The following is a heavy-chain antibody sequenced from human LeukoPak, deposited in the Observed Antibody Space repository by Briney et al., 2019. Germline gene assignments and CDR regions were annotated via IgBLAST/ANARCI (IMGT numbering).Heavy chain of an antibody. J-gene: IGHJ4*02. Sequence: PGGSLRLSCAASGFTFSSYAMSWVRQAPGKGLEWVSAISGSGGSTYYADSVKGRFTISRDNSKNTLYLQMNSLRAEDTAVYYCAKGMEYYDFWSGYCFDYWGQGTLVTVSS. D-gene: IGHD3-3*01. CDR1: GFTFSSYA. CDR2: ISGSGGST. CDR3: AKGMEYYDFWSGYCFDY. V-gene: IGHV3-23*01.